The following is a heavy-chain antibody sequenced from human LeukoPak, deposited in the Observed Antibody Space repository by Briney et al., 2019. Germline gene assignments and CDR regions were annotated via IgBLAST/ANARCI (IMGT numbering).Heavy chain of an antibody. CDR3: ARDADWDAFDI. Sequence: GGSLRLSCAASGFTFSSYSMNWVRQAPGKGLEWVSSISSNSSYIYYADSVKGRFTISRDNAKNSLYLQMNSLRAEDTAVYYCARDADWDAFDIWGQGTMVTVSS. CDR1: GFTFSSYS. V-gene: IGHV3-21*01. J-gene: IGHJ3*02. CDR2: ISSNSSYI. D-gene: IGHD2-21*01.